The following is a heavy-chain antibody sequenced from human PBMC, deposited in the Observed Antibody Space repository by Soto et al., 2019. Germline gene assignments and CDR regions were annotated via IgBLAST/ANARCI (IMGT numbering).Heavy chain of an antibody. J-gene: IGHJ4*02. V-gene: IGHV1-18*01. Sequence: VQLVESGGGLVQPGGSLKLSCAASGFTFSGSAMHWVRQAPGQGLEWMGWISAYNGNTNYAQKLQGRVTMTTDTSTSTAYMELRSLRSDDTAVYYCARQERWERIDYWGQGTLVTVSS. CDR1: GFTFSGSA. D-gene: IGHD1-1*01. CDR2: ISAYNGNT. CDR3: ARQERWERIDY.